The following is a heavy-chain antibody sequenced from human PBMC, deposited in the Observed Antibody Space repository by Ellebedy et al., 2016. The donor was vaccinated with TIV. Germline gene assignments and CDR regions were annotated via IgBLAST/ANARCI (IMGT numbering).Heavy chain of an antibody. CDR2: INPSGDSS. V-gene: IGHV1-46*01. CDR1: GYTFSSYY. D-gene: IGHD3/OR15-3a*01. J-gene: IGHJ4*02. Sequence: ASVKVSCKASGYTFSSYYMHWVRQAPGQGLEWMGIINPSGDSSSYAQKFQGRVTMTTDTSTSTAYMELRSLKSDDTAVYFCARSFGHSALPNFDYWGQGTAVTVSS. CDR3: ARSFGHSALPNFDY.